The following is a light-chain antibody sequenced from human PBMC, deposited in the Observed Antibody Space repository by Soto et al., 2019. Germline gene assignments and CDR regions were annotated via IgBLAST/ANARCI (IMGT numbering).Light chain of an antibody. J-gene: IGKJ4*01. Sequence: EIVVTQSPAILSVSPGERVTLSCRASQNVVTNLAWYQQRLGQAPRLRIYGASARATGVPARFSGSGSGTEFFLTISSLQSEDFAVYYCQHYNNWLGTFGGGTKVEIK. CDR3: QHYNNWLGT. V-gene: IGKV3-15*01. CDR2: GAS. CDR1: QNVVTN.